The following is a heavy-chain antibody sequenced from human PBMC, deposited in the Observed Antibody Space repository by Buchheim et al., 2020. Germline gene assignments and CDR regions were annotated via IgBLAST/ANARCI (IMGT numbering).Heavy chain of an antibody. D-gene: IGHD2-15*01. J-gene: IGHJ4*02. Sequence: QVQLVQSGAEVKKPGSSVKVSCKASGGTFSNYTISWVRQAPGEGLEWIGRIIPLLDVTNYAQNFQGRVTPTADKSTRTAFLELSSLRSEDTAVFYCATEQCGGGSCYRNFDSWGQGTL. CDR1: GGTFSNYT. V-gene: IGHV1-69*08. CDR2: IIPLLDVT. CDR3: ATEQCGGGSCYRNFDS.